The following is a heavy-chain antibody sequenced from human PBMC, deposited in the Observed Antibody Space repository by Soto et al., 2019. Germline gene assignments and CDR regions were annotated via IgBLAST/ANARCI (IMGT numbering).Heavy chain of an antibody. V-gene: IGHV4-39*07. Sequence: SETLSLTCIVSGDSISNSRFYWAWIRQPPGEGLEWIGSIYHSGSTNYNPSLKSRVTISVDTSKNQFSLKLSSVTAADTAVYYCARGSGILTGYYLDWFDPWGQGTLVTVSS. J-gene: IGHJ5*02. D-gene: IGHD3-9*01. CDR3: ARGSGILTGYYLDWFDP. CDR2: IYHSGST. CDR1: GDSISNSRFY.